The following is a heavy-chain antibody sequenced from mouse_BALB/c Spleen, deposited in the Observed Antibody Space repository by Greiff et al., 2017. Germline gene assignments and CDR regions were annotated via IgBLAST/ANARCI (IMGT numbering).Heavy chain of an antibody. J-gene: IGHJ2*01. CDR3: AGGGDY. V-gene: IGHV14-3*02. Sequence: VQLQQSGAELVKPGASVKLSCTASGFNINDTYMHWVKQRPEQGLEWIGRIDPANGNTKSDPKFPGKATITAANSANTAYLQLSSLTSEDTAVYYCAGGGDYWGQGTTLTVSS. CDR2: IDPANGNT. CDR1: GFNINDTY.